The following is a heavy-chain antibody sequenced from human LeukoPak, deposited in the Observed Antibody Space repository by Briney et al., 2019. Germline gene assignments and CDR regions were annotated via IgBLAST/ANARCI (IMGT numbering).Heavy chain of an antibody. D-gene: IGHD3-10*01. J-gene: IGHJ4*02. CDR1: GGSISSTTYY. V-gene: IGHV4-39*01. CDR2: IYYSGIT. CDR3: ARHRRWFGQSLKTYHFDF. Sequence: SETLSLTCTVSGGSISSTTYYWGWIRQPPGKGLEWIGSIYYSGITYYTPSLGSRVTISTSKNQFSLNLSSVTAADTAVYYCARHRRWFGQSLKTYHFDFWGQGTLVTVSS.